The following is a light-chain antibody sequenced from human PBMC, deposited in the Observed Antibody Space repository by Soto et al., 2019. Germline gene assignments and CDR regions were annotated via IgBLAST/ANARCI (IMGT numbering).Light chain of an antibody. CDR3: QQFGTSPGT. CDR2: STS. Sequence: EIVLTQSPGTLSLSPGERATLSCRASQSVSSSYLAWFQQKPGQAPRLLIYSTSSRATDIPDRFSGSGSGTDFTLTISRLEPEDFAVYYCQQFGTSPGTFGQGTKVDIK. V-gene: IGKV3-20*01. J-gene: IGKJ1*01. CDR1: QSVSSSY.